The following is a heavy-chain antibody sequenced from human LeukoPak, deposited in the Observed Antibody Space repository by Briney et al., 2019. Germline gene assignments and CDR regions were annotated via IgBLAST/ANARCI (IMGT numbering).Heavy chain of an antibody. CDR3: ARSDITMIVVVTDY. D-gene: IGHD3-22*01. CDR1: GYTFTSYG. Sequence: GASVKVSCKASGYTFTSYGISWVRQAPGQGLEWMGWISAYNGNTNYAQKLQGRVTMTTDTSTSTAYMELRSLRSDDTAVYYYARSDITMIVVVTDYWGQGTLVTVSS. V-gene: IGHV1-18*01. J-gene: IGHJ4*02. CDR2: ISAYNGNT.